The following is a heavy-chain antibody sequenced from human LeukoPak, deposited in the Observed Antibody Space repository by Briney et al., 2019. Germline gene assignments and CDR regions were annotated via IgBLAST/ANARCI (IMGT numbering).Heavy chain of an antibody. Sequence: PGGSLRHSCAASGFTFSSYSMNWVRQAPGKGLEWVSHISSSSSYIYYADSVKGRFIISRDNAKNSLYLQMNSLRAEDTAVYYCARDGIAAAGPLPFDYWGQGTLVTVSS. D-gene: IGHD6-13*01. J-gene: IGHJ4*02. V-gene: IGHV3-21*01. CDR2: ISSSSSYI. CDR3: ARDGIAAAGPLPFDY. CDR1: GFTFSSYS.